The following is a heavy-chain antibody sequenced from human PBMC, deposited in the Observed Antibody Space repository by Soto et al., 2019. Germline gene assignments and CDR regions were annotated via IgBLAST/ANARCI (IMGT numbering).Heavy chain of an antibody. CDR2: ISGSGGST. CDR1: GFTFSSYA. V-gene: IGHV3-23*01. CDR3: SVGIYSSSSTSFDY. D-gene: IGHD6-6*01. Sequence: GGSLRLSCAASGFTFSSYAMSWVRQAPGKGLEWVSAISGSGGSTYYADSVKGRFTISRDNSKNTLYLQMNSLRAEDTAVYYCSVGIYSSSSTSFDYWGQGTLVTVSS. J-gene: IGHJ4*02.